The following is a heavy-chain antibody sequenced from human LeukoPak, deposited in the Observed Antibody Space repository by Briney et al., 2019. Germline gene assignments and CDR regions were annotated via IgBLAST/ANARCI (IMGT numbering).Heavy chain of an antibody. V-gene: IGHV4-59*01. Sequence: SETLSLTCTVSGGSISSYYWSWIRQPPGKGLEWIGYTYYSGSTNYNPSLKSRVTISVDTSKNQFSLTLSSVTAADTAVYYCAANYYDSSGYPYWYFDLWGRGTLVTVSS. CDR2: TYYSGST. D-gene: IGHD3-22*01. CDR1: GGSISSYY. CDR3: AANYYDSSGYPYWYFDL. J-gene: IGHJ2*01.